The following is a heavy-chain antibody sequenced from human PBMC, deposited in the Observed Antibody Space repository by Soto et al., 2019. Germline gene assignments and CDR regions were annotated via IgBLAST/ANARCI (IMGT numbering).Heavy chain of an antibody. V-gene: IGHV1-3*01. CDR1: GYTFTTYV. D-gene: IGHD6-19*01. Sequence: ASVKVSCKASGYTFTTYVMHWVRQAPGQRLEWMGWINAGNDNTKYSQKFQGRVTITRDTSTSTAYMELRSLRSDDTAVYYCASGGGAVAGTSDYWGQGTLVTVSS. CDR2: INAGNDNT. J-gene: IGHJ4*02. CDR3: ASGGGAVAGTSDY.